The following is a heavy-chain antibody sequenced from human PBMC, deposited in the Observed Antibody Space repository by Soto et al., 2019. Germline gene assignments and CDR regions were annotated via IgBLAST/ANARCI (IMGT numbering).Heavy chain of an antibody. V-gene: IGHV1-18*01. Sequence: ASVKVSCKASGYRFTRYGISWVRQAPGQGLEWLGWISAYDDNTKYAQTLQGRVSMSTDTSTNTAYMELRSLRSDDTAMYYCARGGYYDSSGSRNYHYYGMNVWG. CDR2: ISAYDDNT. CDR1: GYRFTRYG. D-gene: IGHD3-22*01. J-gene: IGHJ6*02. CDR3: ARGGYYDSSGSRNYHYYGMNV.